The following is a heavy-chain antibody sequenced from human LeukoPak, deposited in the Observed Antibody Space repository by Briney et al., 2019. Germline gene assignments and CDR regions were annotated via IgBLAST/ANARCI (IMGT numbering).Heavy chain of an antibody. D-gene: IGHD3-10*01. V-gene: IGHV4-38-2*02. J-gene: IGHJ5*02. CDR1: GYSISSGYY. Sequence: SETLSLTCTVSGYSISSGYYWGWIRQPPGKGLEWIGSIYYSGSTYYNPSLKSRVTIFVDTSKNQFSLKLSSVTAADTAVYYCARNRYYYGSGNYGVPNWFDPWGQGTLVTVSS. CDR3: ARNRYYYGSGNYGVPNWFDP. CDR2: IYYSGST.